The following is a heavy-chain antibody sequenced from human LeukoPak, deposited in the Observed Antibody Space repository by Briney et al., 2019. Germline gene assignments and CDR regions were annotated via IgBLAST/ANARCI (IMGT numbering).Heavy chain of an antibody. Sequence: SETLSLTCAVYGGSFSGYYWSWIRQPPGKGLEWIGEINHSGSTNYNPSLKSRVTISVDTSKNQFSLKLGSVTAADTAVYYCARAEGYCSGGSCYFYDYWGQGTLVTVSS. CDR1: GGSFSGYY. J-gene: IGHJ4*02. CDR3: ARAEGYCSGGSCYFYDY. D-gene: IGHD2-15*01. CDR2: INHSGST. V-gene: IGHV4-34*01.